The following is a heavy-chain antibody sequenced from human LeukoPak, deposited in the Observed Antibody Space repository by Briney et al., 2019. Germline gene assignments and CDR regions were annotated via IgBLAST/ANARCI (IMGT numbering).Heavy chain of an antibody. CDR2: IYYSGST. CDR3: ARGQRGLPS. J-gene: IGHJ5*02. D-gene: IGHD3/OR15-3a*01. Sequence: PSETLSLTCAVSGGSISPYYWTRVRQPPGKGLEWIGNIYYSGSTDSNPSLKSRVTFSVDTSKNQFSLKLSSVTAADTAMYHCARGQRGLPSWGQGTLVTVSS. V-gene: IGHV4-59*01. CDR1: GGSISPYY.